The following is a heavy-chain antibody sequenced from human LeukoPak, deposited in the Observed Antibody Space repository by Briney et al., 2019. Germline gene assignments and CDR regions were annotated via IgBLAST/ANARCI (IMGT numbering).Heavy chain of an antibody. Sequence: PSETLSLTCAVYGGSFSGYYWSWIRQPPGKGLEWIGEINHSGSTNYNPSLKSRVTISVDTSKNQFSLKLSSVTAADTAVYYCARDNGDYVYYGMDVWGQGTTVTVSS. V-gene: IGHV4-34*01. CDR3: ARDNGDYVYYGMDV. J-gene: IGHJ6*02. D-gene: IGHD4-17*01. CDR2: INHSGST. CDR1: GGSFSGYY.